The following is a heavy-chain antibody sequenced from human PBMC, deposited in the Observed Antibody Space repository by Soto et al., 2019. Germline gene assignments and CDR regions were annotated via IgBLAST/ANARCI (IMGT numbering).Heavy chain of an antibody. J-gene: IGHJ3*02. V-gene: IGHV4-39*01. CDR3: ARRDRSSFAFDI. CDR1: GGSISSSSYY. CDR2: IYYSGST. D-gene: IGHD3-22*01. Sequence: SETLSLTCTVSGGSISSSSYYWGWIRQPPGKGLEWIGSIYYSGSTYYNPSLKSRVTISVDTSKNQFSLKLSSVTAADTAVYYCARRDRSSFAFDIWGQGTMVTVPS.